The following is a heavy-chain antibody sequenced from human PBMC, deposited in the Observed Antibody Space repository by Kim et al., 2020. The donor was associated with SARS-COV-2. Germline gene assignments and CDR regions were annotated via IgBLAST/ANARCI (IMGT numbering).Heavy chain of an antibody. J-gene: IGHJ4*02. CDR3: AAGPYSAYDILDY. Sequence: AQRFQGRVTISADKSTSTAYMELSSLRSEDTAVYYCAAGPYSAYDILDYWGQGTLITVSS. D-gene: IGHD5-12*01. V-gene: IGHV1-69*02.